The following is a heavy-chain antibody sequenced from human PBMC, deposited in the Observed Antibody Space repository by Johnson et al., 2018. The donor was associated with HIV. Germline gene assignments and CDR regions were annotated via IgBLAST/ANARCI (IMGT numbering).Heavy chain of an antibody. CDR2: IKQDGTEK. D-gene: IGHD5-12*01. CDR3: ARDVGGWGYRHAFDM. J-gene: IGHJ3*02. V-gene: IGHV3-7*03. Sequence: VLLVESGGGVVQPGRSLRLSCAASGFTFSSHWMSWVRQAPGKGLEWVANIKQDGTEKYYVDSVKGRFTISRDNAKNSLYLQLNSLRAEDTALYYCARDVGGWGYRHAFDMWGQGTMVTVSS. CDR1: GFTFSSHW.